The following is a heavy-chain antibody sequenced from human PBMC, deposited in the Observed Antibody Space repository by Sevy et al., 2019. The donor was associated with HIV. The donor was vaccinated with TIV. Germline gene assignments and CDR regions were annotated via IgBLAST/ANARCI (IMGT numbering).Heavy chain of an antibody. V-gene: IGHV3-7*01. Sequence: GGSLRLSCSASGFIFSNYWMSWVRQAPGKGLEWVANIKQDGSEKYYVDSVKGRFTISRDNAKNSLYRQMNSLRAEDTAVYYCVGAGGDTVVVTTAIGILVMDVWGQGTTVTVSS. CDR1: GFIFSNYW. D-gene: IGHD2-2*01. J-gene: IGHJ6*02. CDR3: VGAGGDTVVVTTAIGILVMDV. CDR2: IKQDGSEK.